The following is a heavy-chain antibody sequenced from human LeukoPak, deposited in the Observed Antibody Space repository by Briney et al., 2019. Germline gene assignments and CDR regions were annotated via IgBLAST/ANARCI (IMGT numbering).Heavy chain of an antibody. V-gene: IGHV3-43*02. J-gene: IGHJ5*02. Sequence: PGGSLRLSCVAAGFTFDDYAIHWVRQLPGKGLEWVSLISADGGSTNYADSVKGRFTFSRDNSKNTLYLQMNSLRAEDTAVYYCAKSYRTYYYDSSGYENWFDPWGQGTLVTVSS. CDR1: GFTFDDYA. CDR2: ISADGGST. D-gene: IGHD3-22*01. CDR3: AKSYRTYYYDSSGYENWFDP.